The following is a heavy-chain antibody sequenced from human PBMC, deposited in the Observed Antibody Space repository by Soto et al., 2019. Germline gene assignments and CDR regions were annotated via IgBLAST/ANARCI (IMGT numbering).Heavy chain of an antibody. CDR2: IKQDGSEK. D-gene: IGHD3-10*02. CDR1: GFTFSNYW. CDR3: ARDVLGPFDY. J-gene: IGHJ4*02. V-gene: IGHV3-7*01. Sequence: PGGSLRLSCAASGFTFSNYWMTWVRQAPGKGLEWVANIKQDGSEKYYVDSVKGRFTISRDNAKNSLYLQMNSLRAEDKAVYYCARDVLGPFDYWGQGALVTVSS.